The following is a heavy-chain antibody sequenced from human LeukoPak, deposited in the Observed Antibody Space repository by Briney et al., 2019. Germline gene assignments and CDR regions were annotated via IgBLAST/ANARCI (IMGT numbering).Heavy chain of an antibody. Sequence: SETLSLTCTVSGGSIRNSDYYWGWIRQPPGKGLECIGIIYYSGSTYYNPSLKSRVTISVDKSKNQFSLKLSSVTAADTAVYYCARASMWSSSWSPSYMDVWGKGTTVTVSS. CDR2: IYYSGST. D-gene: IGHD6-13*01. CDR1: GGSIRNSDYY. J-gene: IGHJ6*03. V-gene: IGHV4-39*07. CDR3: ARASMWSSSWSPSYMDV.